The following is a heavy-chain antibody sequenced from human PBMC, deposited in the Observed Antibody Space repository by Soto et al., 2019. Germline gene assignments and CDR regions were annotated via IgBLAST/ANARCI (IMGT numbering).Heavy chain of an antibody. CDR1: GYTFTSYG. Sequence: VKVSCKASGYTFTSYGISWVRQAPGQGLEWMGWISAYNGNTNYAQKLQGRVTMTTDTSTSTAYMELRSLRSDDTAVYYCARDHGRRYCSSTSCRGTFDYWGQGTLVTVSS. CDR2: ISAYNGNT. V-gene: IGHV1-18*01. D-gene: IGHD2-2*01. CDR3: ARDHGRRYCSSTSCRGTFDY. J-gene: IGHJ4*02.